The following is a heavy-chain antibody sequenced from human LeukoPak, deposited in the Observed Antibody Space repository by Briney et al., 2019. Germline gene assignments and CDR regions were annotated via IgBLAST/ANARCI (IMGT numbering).Heavy chain of an antibody. CDR1: GFVFTAHW. J-gene: IGHJ6*02. D-gene: IGHD3-3*01. Sequence: GASVKVSCKASGFVFTAHWMHWVRQAPGQGHEWMGVINPSGDFTMYTQKLQGRVTMTRDTSTSTLYMELSGLTSEDTAVYYCARGRDFPGDYYGMDVWGQGTTVTVSS. CDR2: INPSGDFT. V-gene: IGHV1-46*04. CDR3: ARGRDFPGDYYGMDV.